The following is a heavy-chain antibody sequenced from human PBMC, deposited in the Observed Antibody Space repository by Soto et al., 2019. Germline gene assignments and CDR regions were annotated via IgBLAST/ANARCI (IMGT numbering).Heavy chain of an antibody. CDR1: PDSFTSYW. V-gene: IGHV5-51*01. D-gene: IGHD2-15*01. J-gene: IGHJ3*02. CDR3: ARRSVVAATRPDAFDI. CDR2: IYPGDSDT. Sequence: GSLKISCIRSPDSFTSYWIGWVGQMPGKGLEWMGIIYPGDSDTRYSPSFQGQVTISADKSISTAYLQWSSLKASDTAMYYCARRSVVAATRPDAFDIWGQGTMVTVSS.